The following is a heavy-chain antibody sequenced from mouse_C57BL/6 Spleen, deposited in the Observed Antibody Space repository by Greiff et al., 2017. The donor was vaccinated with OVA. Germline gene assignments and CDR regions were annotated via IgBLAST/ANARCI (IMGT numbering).Heavy chain of an antibody. V-gene: IGHV1-52*01. CDR1: GYTFTSYW. D-gene: IGHD2-2*01. CDR2: IDPSDSET. Sequence: VQLQQPGAELVRPGSSVKLSCKASGYTFTSYWMHWVKQRPIQGLEWIGNIDPSDSETHYNQKFKDKATLTVDKSSSTAYMQLSSLTSEDSAVYYCARRGMVTYYFDYWGQGTTLTVSS. CDR3: ARRGMVTYYFDY. J-gene: IGHJ2*01.